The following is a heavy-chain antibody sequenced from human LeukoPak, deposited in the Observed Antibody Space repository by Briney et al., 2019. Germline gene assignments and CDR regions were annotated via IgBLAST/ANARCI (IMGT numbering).Heavy chain of an antibody. CDR2: ISSSSSYI. CDR1: GFTFSSYS. CDR3: ARDSGTNYYYYGMDV. D-gene: IGHD1-14*01. J-gene: IGHJ6*02. V-gene: IGHV3-21*01. Sequence: GGSLRLSCAASGFTFSSYSMNWVRQAPGKGLEWVSSISSSSSYIYYADSVKGRFTISRDNAKNSLYLQMNSLRAEDTAVYYCARDSGTNYYYYGMDVWGQGTTVTVSS.